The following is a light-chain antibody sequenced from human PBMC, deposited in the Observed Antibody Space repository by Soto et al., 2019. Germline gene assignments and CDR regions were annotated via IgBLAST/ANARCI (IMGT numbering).Light chain of an antibody. Sequence: EIVLTQSPGTLSLSPGERATLSFRASQSVSNNYLAWYQQKPGQAPRLLIYGASSRATGIPDRFSGSGSGTEFTLTISSLQSEDFAVYYCQQYNNWPPITFGQGTRLEI. J-gene: IGKJ5*01. V-gene: IGKV3D-15*01. CDR2: GAS. CDR3: QQYNNWPPIT. CDR1: QSVSNN.